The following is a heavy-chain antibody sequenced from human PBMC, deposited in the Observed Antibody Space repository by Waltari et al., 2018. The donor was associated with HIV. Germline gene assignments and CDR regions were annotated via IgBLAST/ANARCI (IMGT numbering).Heavy chain of an antibody. CDR3: ANSIRFGIEFDY. V-gene: IGHV3-23*01. Sequence: EVQLLESGGGLVQPGGSLRLSCAASGFTFSSYALTWVRQAPGKGLEWVSAISGSGGSTYYADSVKGRFTISRDNSKNTLYLQMNSLRAEDTAVYYCANSIRFGIEFDYWGQGTLVTVSS. D-gene: IGHD3-10*01. CDR2: ISGSGGST. CDR1: GFTFSSYA. J-gene: IGHJ4*02.